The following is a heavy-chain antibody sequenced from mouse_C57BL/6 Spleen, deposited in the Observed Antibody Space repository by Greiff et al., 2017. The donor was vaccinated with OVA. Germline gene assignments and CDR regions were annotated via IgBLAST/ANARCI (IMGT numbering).Heavy chain of an antibody. CDR3: ARDLSYEGDY. V-gene: IGHV5-4*01. J-gene: IGHJ4*01. CDR1: GFTFSSYA. D-gene: IGHD1-1*01. CDR2: ISDGGSYT. Sequence: EVHLVESGGGLVKPGGSLKLSCAASGFTFSSYAMSWVRQTPEKRLEWVATISDGGSYTYYPDNVKGRFTISRDNAKNNRYLHKSHLKSEDTAMYYCARDLSYEGDYWGQGTSVTVSS.